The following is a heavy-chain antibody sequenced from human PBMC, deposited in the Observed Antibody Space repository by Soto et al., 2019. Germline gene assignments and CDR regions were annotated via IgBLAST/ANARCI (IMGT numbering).Heavy chain of an antibody. CDR1: GFTFSNAW. Sequence: EVQLVESGGGLVKPGVSLRLSCAASGFTFSNAWMNWVRQAPGKGLEWVGRIKSKTDDGTTDYAAPVKGRFTISRDDSKDTLYLQMNSLKPADTAVYYCTTESRVSSSWFYYYGMDVWGQGTTVTVSS. V-gene: IGHV3-15*07. J-gene: IGHJ6*02. D-gene: IGHD6-13*01. CDR2: IKSKTDDGTT. CDR3: TTESRVSSSWFYYYGMDV.